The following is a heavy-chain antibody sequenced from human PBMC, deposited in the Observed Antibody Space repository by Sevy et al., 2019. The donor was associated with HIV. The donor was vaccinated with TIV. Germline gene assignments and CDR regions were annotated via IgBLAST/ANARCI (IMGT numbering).Heavy chain of an antibody. CDR3: ARGEPLVVVTAIDY. J-gene: IGHJ4*02. D-gene: IGHD2-21*02. CDR2: ISYDGSNK. CDR1: GFTFSSYA. V-gene: IGHV3-30-3*01. Sequence: GGSLRLSCAASGFTFSSYAMHWVRQAPGKGLEWVAVISYDGSNKYYADSVKGRFTFSRDNSKNTLYLQMNSLRAEDTAVYYCARGEPLVVVTAIDYWGQGTLVTVSS.